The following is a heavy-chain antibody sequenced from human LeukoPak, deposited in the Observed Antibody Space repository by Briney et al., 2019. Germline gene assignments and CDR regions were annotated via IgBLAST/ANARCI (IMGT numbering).Heavy chain of an antibody. Sequence: GRSLRLSCAASGFTFSSYGMHWVRQAPGKGLEWVAVISYDGSNKYYADSVKGRFTISRDNSKNTLYLQMNSLRAEDTAVYYCAKYVSAKGPPYALDVWGQGATVTVSS. CDR1: GFTFSSYG. CDR2: ISYDGSNK. V-gene: IGHV3-30*18. J-gene: IGHJ6*02. CDR3: AKYVSAKGPPYALDV. D-gene: IGHD3-10*02.